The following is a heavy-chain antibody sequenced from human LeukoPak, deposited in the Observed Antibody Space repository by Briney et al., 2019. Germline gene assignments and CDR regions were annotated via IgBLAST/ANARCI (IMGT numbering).Heavy chain of an antibody. CDR1: GGSISSYY. CDR3: ARLLGGGVDP. Sequence: PSETLSLTCAVYGGSISSYYWSWIRQPPGKGLEWIGYIYYSGSTNYNPSLKSRVTISVDTSKNQFSLKLSSVTAADTAVYYCARLLGGGVDPWGQGTLVTVSS. J-gene: IGHJ5*02. D-gene: IGHD3-16*01. V-gene: IGHV4-59*08. CDR2: IYYSGST.